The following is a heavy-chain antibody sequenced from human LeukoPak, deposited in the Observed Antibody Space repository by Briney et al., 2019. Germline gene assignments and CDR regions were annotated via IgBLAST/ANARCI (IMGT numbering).Heavy chain of an antibody. J-gene: IGHJ1*01. CDR1: GVSISSSNSY. CDR3: ARGPDSSGYYLEYFQH. V-gene: IGHV4-39*07. D-gene: IGHD3-22*01. Sequence: SETLSLTCTVSGVSISSSNSYWGWIRQPPGKGLEWIGYIYYSGSTYYNPSLKSRVTISVDTSKNQFSLKLSSVTAADTAVYYCARGPDSSGYYLEYFQHWGQGTLVTVSS. CDR2: IYYSGST.